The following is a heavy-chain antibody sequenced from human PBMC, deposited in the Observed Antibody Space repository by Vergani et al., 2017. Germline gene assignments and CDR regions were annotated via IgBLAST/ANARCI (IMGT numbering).Heavy chain of an antibody. J-gene: IGHJ4*02. CDR1: GYSFITHW. CDR3: ARPTFGDLTFFDY. V-gene: IGHV5-51*01. CDR2: IYPGDSDT. D-gene: IGHD3-10*01. Sequence: EVPLVQSGAEVKKPGESLKLSCTGSGYSFITHWIVWVRQMPGKGLEWMGIIYPGDSDTRYSPSFQGQVTISADKSISTAYLQWSSLKASDTAMYYCARPTFGDLTFFDYWGQGTLVTVSS.